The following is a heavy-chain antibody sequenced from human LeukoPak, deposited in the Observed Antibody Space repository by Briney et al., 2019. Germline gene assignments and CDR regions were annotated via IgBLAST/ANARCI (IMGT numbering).Heavy chain of an antibody. Sequence: PAGSLRPSCGASGFTFNTYSMSWVRQAPGKGLEWVSFISSGSQYIYYADSVKGRFTISRDNAKNSLYLQMNSLRAEDTAVYYCARLGDSSGYYDYWGQGTLVTVSS. CDR2: ISSGSQYI. V-gene: IGHV3-21*01. J-gene: IGHJ4*02. CDR3: ARLGDSSGYYDY. D-gene: IGHD3-22*01. CDR1: GFTFNTYS.